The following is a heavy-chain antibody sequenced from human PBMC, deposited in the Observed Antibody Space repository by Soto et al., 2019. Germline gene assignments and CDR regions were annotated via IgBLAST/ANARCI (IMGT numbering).Heavy chain of an antibody. J-gene: IGHJ4*02. CDR2: IWYDGSNK. D-gene: IGHD3-10*01. CDR1: GFTFSSYG. V-gene: IGHV3-33*01. Sequence: QVQLVESGGGVVPPGRSLRLSCAASGFTFSSYGMHWVRQAPGKGLEWVAVIWYDGSNKYYADSVKGRFTICRDNSNTALYLQMTSLRAEDTAVYYCARGRGEVDYWGQGTLVTVSS. CDR3: ARGRGEVDY.